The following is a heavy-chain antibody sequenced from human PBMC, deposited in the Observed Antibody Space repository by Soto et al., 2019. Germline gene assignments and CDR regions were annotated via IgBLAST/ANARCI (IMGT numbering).Heavy chain of an antibody. Sequence: ASVKVSCKASGYRFTSYGIGWVRQAPGQGLEWMGWINAYNGNTNYEQNLQGRVTLTTDTSTSTAYMELRSLRSNDTAVYYCAMVDVYVTPSPQDVWGQGTTVTVSS. V-gene: IGHV1-18*01. J-gene: IGHJ6*02. CDR1: GYRFTSYG. CDR3: AMVDVYVTPSPQDV. D-gene: IGHD3-16*01. CDR2: INAYNGNT.